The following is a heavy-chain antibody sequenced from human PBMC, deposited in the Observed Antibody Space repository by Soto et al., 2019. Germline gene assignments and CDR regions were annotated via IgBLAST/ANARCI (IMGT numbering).Heavy chain of an antibody. CDR2: IIPIFGTA. J-gene: IGHJ6*02. CDR1: GGTFSSYA. D-gene: IGHD5-12*01. CDR3: AREGVATFVNYYYGMDV. Sequence: SVKVSCKASGGTFSSYAISWVRQAPGQGLEWMGGIIPIFGTANYAQKFQGRVTITADESTSTAYMELSSLRSEDTAVYYCAREGVATFVNYYYGMDVWGQGTTVTVSS. V-gene: IGHV1-69*13.